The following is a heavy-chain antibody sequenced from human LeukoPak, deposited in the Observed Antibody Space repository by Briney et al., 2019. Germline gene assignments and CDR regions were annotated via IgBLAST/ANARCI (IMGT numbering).Heavy chain of an antibody. J-gene: IGHJ5*02. CDR3: ATGGGYSYGSQYNWFDP. D-gene: IGHD5-18*01. V-gene: IGHV1-24*01. CDR2: FDPEDGET. Sequence: ASVKVSCKVSGYTLTELSMHWVRQAPGKGLEWMGGFDPEDGETIYAQKFQGRVTMTEDTSTDTAYMELSSLRSEDTAVYYCATGGGYSYGSQYNWFDPWGQGTLVTVSS. CDR1: GYTLTELS.